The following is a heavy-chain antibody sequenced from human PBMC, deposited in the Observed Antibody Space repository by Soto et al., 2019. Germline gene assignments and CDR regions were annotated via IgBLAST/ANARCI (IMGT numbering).Heavy chain of an antibody. D-gene: IGHD5-12*01. V-gene: IGHV6-1*01. J-gene: IGHJ6*02. CDR1: GDSVPLKSRK. CDR3: ARGWLMTGIDV. Sequence: PSQTLSLTCAISGDSVPLKSRKWNWIRQSPSRGLEWLGRTYYDSKWINDYALSVKSRIIINADTSTNQISLQLNSVTPDDTAVYYCARGWLMTGIDVWGQGTTVTVSS. CDR2: TYYDSKWIN.